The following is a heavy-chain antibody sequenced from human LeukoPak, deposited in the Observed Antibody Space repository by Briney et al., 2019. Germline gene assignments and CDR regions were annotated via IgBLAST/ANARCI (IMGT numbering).Heavy chain of an antibody. Sequence: PSETLSLTCTVHGGSFSGYYWSWIRQPPGKGLEWIEEVNHSGSTNYNPSLESRVAISVDTSKNQFSLKMNSVTAADRALYYCARRQYYRYPRWFDPWGQGTLVTVSS. CDR2: VNHSGST. D-gene: IGHD3-10*01. CDR1: GGSFSGYY. J-gene: IGHJ5*02. V-gene: IGHV4-34*01. CDR3: ARRQYYRYPRWFDP.